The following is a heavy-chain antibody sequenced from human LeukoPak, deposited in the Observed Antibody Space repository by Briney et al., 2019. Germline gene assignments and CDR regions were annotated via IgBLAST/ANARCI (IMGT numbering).Heavy chain of an antibody. CDR3: ARFATPPAYYYDSSGYDDAFDI. CDR1: GFTFSSYA. J-gene: IGHJ3*02. V-gene: IGHV3-30-3*01. CDR2: ISYDGSNK. D-gene: IGHD3-22*01. Sequence: RRSLGLSCAASGFTFSSYAMHWVRQAPGKGLEWVAVISYDGSNKYYADSVKGRFTISRDNSKNTLYLQMNSLRAEDTAVYYCARFATPPAYYYDSSGYDDAFDIWGQGTMVTVSS.